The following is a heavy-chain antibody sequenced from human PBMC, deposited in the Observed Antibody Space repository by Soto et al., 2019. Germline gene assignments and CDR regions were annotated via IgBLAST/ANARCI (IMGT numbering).Heavy chain of an antibody. Sequence: SETLSLTCIVSGGSISSHYWNWIRQPPGKGLEWIGYIYYSGRTNYNPSLKSRVTISVDTSKNQFSLNLSSVTAADTAVYYCARDSGSSYYYYYGMDVWGQGTTVTSP. CDR3: ARDSGSSYYYYYGMDV. D-gene: IGHD1-26*01. CDR2: IYYSGRT. J-gene: IGHJ6*02. V-gene: IGHV4-59*11. CDR1: GGSISSHY.